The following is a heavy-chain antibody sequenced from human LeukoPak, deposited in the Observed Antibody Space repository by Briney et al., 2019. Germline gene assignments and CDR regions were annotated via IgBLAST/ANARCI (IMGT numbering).Heavy chain of an antibody. J-gene: IGHJ5*02. CDR1: GGSISSGGYY. Sequence: SETLSLTCTVSGGSISSGGYYWSWIRQHPGKGLEWIGYIYYSGSTNYNPSLKSRVTISVDTSKNQFSLKLSSVTAADTAVYYCASWGAYSSGWYGSNRFDPWGQGTLVTVSS. V-gene: IGHV4-61*08. CDR3: ASWGAYSSGWYGSNRFDP. D-gene: IGHD6-19*01. CDR2: IYYSGST.